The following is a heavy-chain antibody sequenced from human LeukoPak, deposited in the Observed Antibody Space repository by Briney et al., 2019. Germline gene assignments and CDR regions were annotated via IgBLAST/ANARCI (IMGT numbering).Heavy chain of an antibody. CDR3: AKGTASTSDGY. V-gene: IGHV3-23*01. D-gene: IGHD2-2*01. CDR1: GFTFSSYA. Sequence: GGFLRLSCAASGFTFSSYAMSWVRQAPGKGLEWVSAISGSGGSTYYADSVKGRFTISRDNSKNTLYLQMNSLRAEDTAVYYCAKGTASTSDGYWGQGTLVTVSS. CDR2: ISGSGGST. J-gene: IGHJ4*02.